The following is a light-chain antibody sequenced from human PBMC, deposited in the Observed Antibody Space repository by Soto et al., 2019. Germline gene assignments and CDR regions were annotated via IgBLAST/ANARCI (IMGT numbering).Light chain of an antibody. J-gene: IGKJ4*01. Sequence: EVVLTQSPATLSLSPGERATLSCRASESIGNYLAWYQQKLGQAPKLLISDASHRAIGIPGRFSGDGSGTDFTLTISSLEPEDFAVYYCQWRSDWPPRLTFGGGTKVEMK. CDR3: QWRSDWPPRLT. V-gene: IGKV3-11*01. CDR2: DAS. CDR1: ESIGNY.